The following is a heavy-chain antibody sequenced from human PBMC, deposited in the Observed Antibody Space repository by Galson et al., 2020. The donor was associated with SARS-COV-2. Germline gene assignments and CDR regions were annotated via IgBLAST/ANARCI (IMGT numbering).Heavy chain of an antibody. CDR1: GDSLTSDY. CDR3: AKQKSPWGFDP. J-gene: IGHJ5*02. V-gene: IGHV4-59*08. CDR2: IYYSGAT. D-gene: IGHD3-16*01. Sequence: ETSETLSLTCTVSGDSLTSDYWMWIRQPPGKGLEWIGYIYYSGATYYNPSLKSRVTMSMQTSKNQFSLRLTSVTAADTAVYYCAKQKSPWGFDPWCQGTPVTVSS.